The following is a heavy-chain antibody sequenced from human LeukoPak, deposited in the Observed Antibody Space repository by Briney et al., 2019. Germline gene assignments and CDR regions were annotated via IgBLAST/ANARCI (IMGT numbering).Heavy chain of an antibody. CDR3: ARELYRSSYLFDF. J-gene: IGHJ4*02. CDR2: IYSSGST. V-gene: IGHV4-4*07. D-gene: IGHD6-6*01. Sequence: SETLSLTCTVSGGSISNYYWSWIRQSAGKGLERIGRIYSSGSTNNNPSLKSRVTMSVDTSKNQISLKVNSVTAADTAVYYCARELYRSSYLFDFWGQGTLVTVSS. CDR1: GGSISNYY.